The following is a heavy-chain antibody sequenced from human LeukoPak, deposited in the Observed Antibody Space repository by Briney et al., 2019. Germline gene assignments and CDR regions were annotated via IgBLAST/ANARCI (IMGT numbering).Heavy chain of an antibody. Sequence: GGSLRLSCAASGLTFSNYWMHWVRQAPRKGLVWISRINPDGSHTSYADSVKGRFTISRDNAKNTLYLQMNSLRAEDAAVYFCTRDSYISNVYYGMDVWGQGATVTVSS. CDR1: GLTFSNYW. CDR3: TRDSYISNVYYGMDV. CDR2: INPDGSHT. D-gene: IGHD1-26*01. V-gene: IGHV3-74*01. J-gene: IGHJ6*02.